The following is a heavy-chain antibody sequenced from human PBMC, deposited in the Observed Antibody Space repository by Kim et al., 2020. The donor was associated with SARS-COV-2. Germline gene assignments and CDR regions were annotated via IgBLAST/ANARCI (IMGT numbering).Heavy chain of an antibody. Sequence: DNPAVKGRVTISVDTYKNQFSLKLSYVTAADTAVYYCARGPQKRNSFDPWGQGTLVTVSS. V-gene: IGHV4-34*01. CDR3: ARGPQKRNSFDP. J-gene: IGHJ5*02.